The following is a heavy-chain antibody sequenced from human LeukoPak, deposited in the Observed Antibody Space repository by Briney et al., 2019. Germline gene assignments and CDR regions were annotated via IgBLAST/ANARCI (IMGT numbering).Heavy chain of an antibody. V-gene: IGHV4-59*02. CDR1: GGSVSDYY. J-gene: IGHJ4*02. Sequence: SGTLSLTCTISGGSVSDYYWSWIRQSPGKGLEWIGYIYYTGSTTYNPSLKSRVTISADTSKNQFSLKLSSVTAADTAVYYCASRKLGNDYWGQGTLVTVSS. CDR3: ASRKLGNDY. D-gene: IGHD7-27*01. CDR2: IYYTGST.